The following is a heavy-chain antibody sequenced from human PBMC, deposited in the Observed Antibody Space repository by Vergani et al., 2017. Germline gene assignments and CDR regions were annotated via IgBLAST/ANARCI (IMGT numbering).Heavy chain of an antibody. D-gene: IGHD1-26*01. J-gene: IGHJ4*02. CDR2: IRSKAYGGTT. CDR3: ARVKVGATSFDY. V-gene: IGHV3-49*04. Sequence: EVQLLESGGGLVQPGGSLRLSCAASGFTFDDYAMSWVRQAPGKGLEWVGFIRSKAYGGTTEYAASVKGRFTISRDDSKSIAYLQMNSLRAEDTAVYYCARVKVGATSFDYWGQGTLVTVSS. CDR1: GFTFDDYA.